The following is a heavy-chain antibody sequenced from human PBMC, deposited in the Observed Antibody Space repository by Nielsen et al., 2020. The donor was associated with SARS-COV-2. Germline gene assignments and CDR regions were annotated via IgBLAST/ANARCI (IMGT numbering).Heavy chain of an antibody. Sequence: SETLSLTCTVSGGSISSGGYYWSWIRQHPGKGLEWIGYIYYSGSTYYNPSLKSRVTLSMDKSKNQFSLRLTSVSAADTAVYYCAREALFNWFDSWGQGTLVTVSS. J-gene: IGHJ5*01. CDR2: IYYSGST. V-gene: IGHV4-31*03. CDR1: GGSISSGGYY. CDR3: AREALFNWFDS.